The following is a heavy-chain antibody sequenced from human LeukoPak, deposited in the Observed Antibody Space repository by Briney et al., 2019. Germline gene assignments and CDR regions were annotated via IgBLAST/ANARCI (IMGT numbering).Heavy chain of an antibody. V-gene: IGHV3-30*18. J-gene: IGHJ3*01. D-gene: IGHD3-22*01. Sequence: PGGSLRLSCTASGFFFGSYAIHWVRQATGKGLEWVASISYDGNKRFYVDSVKGRFTISRDNSKSTLYLQMNSLKIEDTAVYYCAKLAYDSSGSTGNQGYDFWGQGTMVTVSS. CDR3: AKLAYDSSGSTGNQGYDF. CDR1: GFFFGSYA. CDR2: ISYDGNKR.